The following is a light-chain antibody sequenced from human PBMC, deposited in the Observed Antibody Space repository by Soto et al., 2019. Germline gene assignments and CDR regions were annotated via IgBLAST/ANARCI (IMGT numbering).Light chain of an antibody. J-gene: IGLJ1*01. CDR3: QSYDSSLSGYV. CDR2: GNS. CDR1: SSKIGAGYD. Sequence: QSVLTQPPSVSGAPGQRVTISCTGSSSKIGAGYDVHWYQQLPGTAPKLLIYGNSNRPSGVPDRFSGSKSGTSASLAITGLQAEDEADYYCQSYDSSLSGYVFGTGTNLTVL. V-gene: IGLV1-40*01.